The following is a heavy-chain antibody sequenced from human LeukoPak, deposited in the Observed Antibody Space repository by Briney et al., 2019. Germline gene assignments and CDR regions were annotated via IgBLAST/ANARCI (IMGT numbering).Heavy chain of an antibody. CDR3: TTDLGLTMIRGVIVY. V-gene: IGHV3-15*01. CDR1: GFTFTNAW. D-gene: IGHD3-10*01. CDR2: IKSKGDGETI. Sequence: GGTLSLSCAASGFTFTNAWMSCVRQAPGKGLEWVGRIKSKGDGETIDNAAPVKGRFTMSRDDSKATLYLQMNSLKAEDTAVYYCTTDLGLTMIRGVIVYWGQGALVTVSS. J-gene: IGHJ4*02.